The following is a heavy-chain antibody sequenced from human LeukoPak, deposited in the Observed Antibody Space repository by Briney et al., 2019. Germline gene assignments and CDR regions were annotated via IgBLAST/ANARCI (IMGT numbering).Heavy chain of an antibody. J-gene: IGHJ4*02. D-gene: IGHD3-10*01. CDR3: ARQPGFGELSVVDY. Sequence: SETLSLTCTVYGGSISSSSYYWGWIRQPPGKGLEWIGSIYYSGSTYYNPSLKSRVTISVDTSKNQFSLKLSSVTAADTAVYYCARQPGFGELSVVDYWGQGTLVTVSS. CDR2: IYYSGST. V-gene: IGHV4-39*01. CDR1: GGSISSSSYY.